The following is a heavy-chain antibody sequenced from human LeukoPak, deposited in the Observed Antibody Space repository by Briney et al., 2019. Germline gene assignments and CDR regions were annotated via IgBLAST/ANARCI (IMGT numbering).Heavy chain of an antibody. D-gene: IGHD3-16*02. CDR2: INHSGST. J-gene: IGHJ4*02. V-gene: IGHV4-34*01. CDR3: ARLGGYRTERSDY. Sequence: PSETLSLTCAVYGGSFSGYYWSWIRQPPGKGLEWIGEINHSGSTNYNPSLKSRVTISVDTSKNQFSLKLSSVTAADTAVYYCARLGGYRTERSDYWGQGTLVTVSS. CDR1: GGSFSGYY.